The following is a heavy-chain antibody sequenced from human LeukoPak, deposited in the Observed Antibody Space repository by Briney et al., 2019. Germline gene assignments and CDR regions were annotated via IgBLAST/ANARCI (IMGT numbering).Heavy chain of an antibody. CDR2: ISGSGGGT. CDR3: APDLRGSAWSLDD. V-gene: IGHV3-23*01. Sequence: PGGSLRLSCAASGFTFSNYAMGWFPKAPGKGLGWVALISGSGGGTDFADSVKGRFTISRDNSKSTLYLQIDGLRAEDTAIYYCAPDLRGSAWSLDDWGQGTLVTVSS. CDR1: GFTFSNYA. D-gene: IGHD6-13*01. J-gene: IGHJ4*02.